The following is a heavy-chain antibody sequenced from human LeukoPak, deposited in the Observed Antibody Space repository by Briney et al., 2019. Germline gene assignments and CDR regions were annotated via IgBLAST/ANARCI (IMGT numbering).Heavy chain of an antibody. Sequence: PGGSLRPSCAASGFTFDDYAMHWVRQAPGKGLEWVSGISWNSGSIGYADSVKGRFTISRDNAKNSLYPQMNSLRAEDTALYYCATSSSWGQGTLVTVSS. D-gene: IGHD6-13*01. V-gene: IGHV3-9*01. CDR1: GFTFDDYA. CDR3: ATSSS. CDR2: ISWNSGSI. J-gene: IGHJ4*02.